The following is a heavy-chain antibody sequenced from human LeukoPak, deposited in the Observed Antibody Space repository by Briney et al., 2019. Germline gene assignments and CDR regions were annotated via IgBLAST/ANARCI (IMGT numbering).Heavy chain of an antibody. CDR3: ARHPTVTTFYVHH. D-gene: IGHD4-17*01. CDR1: GGSISSSSDY. CDR2: IYYSGSS. V-gene: IGHV4-39*01. Sequence: KPSETRSLTWTVFGGSISSSSDYWGWIRQPPGKGLEGVGSIYYSGSSYYNPSLKTPVTLSVDTSKNQFSLNLSSVTAADTAVYYCARHPTVTTFYVHHWGQGTLVTVSS. J-gene: IGHJ1*01.